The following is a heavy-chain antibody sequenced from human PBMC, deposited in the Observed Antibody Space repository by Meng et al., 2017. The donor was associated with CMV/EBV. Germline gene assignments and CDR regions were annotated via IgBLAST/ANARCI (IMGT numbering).Heavy chain of an antibody. D-gene: IGHD6-6*01. CDR1: GFTFSGSA. Sequence: GVLKISCAASGFTFSGSAMHWVRQASGKGLEWVGRIRSKANSYATAYAASVKGRFTISRDDSKNTAYLQMNSLKTEDTAVYYCTRRSSSNDYWGQGTLVTVSS. V-gene: IGHV3-73*01. CDR3: TRRSSSNDY. CDR2: IRSKANSYAT. J-gene: IGHJ4*02.